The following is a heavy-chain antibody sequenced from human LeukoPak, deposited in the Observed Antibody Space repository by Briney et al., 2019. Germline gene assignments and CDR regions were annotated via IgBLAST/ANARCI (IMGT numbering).Heavy chain of an antibody. V-gene: IGHV5-10-1*01. J-gene: IGHJ4*02. Sequence: GESLKISCKGSGYGFSSYWISWVRQMPGKGLEWMGRIDPSDSNTKYSPSFQGHVTISADKSISTAYLQWSSLKASDTAMYYCARLTYCGGDCPVYWGQGTLVTVSS. CDR2: IDPSDSNT. CDR3: ARLTYCGGDCPVY. D-gene: IGHD2-21*02. CDR1: GYGFSSYW.